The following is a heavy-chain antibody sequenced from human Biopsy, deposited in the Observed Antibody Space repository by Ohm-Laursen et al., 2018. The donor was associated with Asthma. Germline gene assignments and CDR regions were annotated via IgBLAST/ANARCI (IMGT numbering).Heavy chain of an antibody. J-gene: IGHJ4*02. D-gene: IGHD1-26*01. CDR2: ISFDGSNK. V-gene: IGHV3-30*18. Sequence: SLRLSCSDSGFIFSNYGMHWVRQAPGKGLAWVAVISFDGSNKNYTDSVKGRFTIPRDNSRNTLHLQMNSLRAEDTAVYYCAKDVFPGWELRRGPDYWGQGTLVTVSS. CDR3: AKDVFPGWELRRGPDY. CDR1: GFIFSNYG.